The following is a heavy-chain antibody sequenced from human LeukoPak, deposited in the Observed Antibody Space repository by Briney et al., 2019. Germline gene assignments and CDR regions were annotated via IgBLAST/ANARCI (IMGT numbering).Heavy chain of an antibody. CDR3: AKDLEIQLWLRGYYYGMDV. J-gene: IGHJ6*02. CDR1: GFTFSDFW. V-gene: IGHV3-74*01. D-gene: IGHD5-18*01. CDR2: INSGGTVT. Sequence: GGSLRLSCAASGFTFSDFWMHWVRQAPGKGLVWVSRINSGGTVTNYADSVKGRPTISRDNSKNTLYLQMNSLRAEDTAVYYCAKDLEIQLWLRGYYYGMDVWGQGTTVTVSS.